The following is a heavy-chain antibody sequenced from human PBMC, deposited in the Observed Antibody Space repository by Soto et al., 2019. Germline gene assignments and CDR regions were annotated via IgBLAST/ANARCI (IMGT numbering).Heavy chain of an antibody. D-gene: IGHD3-16*01. CDR1: GFTFSSYA. V-gene: IGHV3-23*01. CDR2: ISGSGGST. Sequence: EVQLLESGGGLVQPGGSLRLSCAASGFTFSSYAMSWVRQAPGKGLEWVSAISGSGGSTYYADSVKGRFTISRDNSKNTLYLQMNSLRAEDTAVYYCAKDDYDYVWGSYLREFDYWGQGTLVTVSS. CDR3: AKDDYDYVWGSYLREFDY. J-gene: IGHJ4*02.